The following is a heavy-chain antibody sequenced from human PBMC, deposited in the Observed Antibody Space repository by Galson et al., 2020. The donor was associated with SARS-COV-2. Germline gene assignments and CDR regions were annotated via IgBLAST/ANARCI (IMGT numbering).Heavy chain of an antibody. CDR2: VSGSAADT. CDR1: GFTFTSNA. J-gene: IGHJ4*02. Sequence: GASLKISCAASGFTFTSNAMSWVRQAPGMGLEWVSAVSGSAADTYYADSLKGRFTISRDNSKNTLYLQMNSLSAEDTAVYYCARHGYYDSSGYFYLPFDYWGQGTLVTVSS. CDR3: ARHGYYDSSGYFYLPFDY. D-gene: IGHD3-22*01. V-gene: IGHV3-23*01.